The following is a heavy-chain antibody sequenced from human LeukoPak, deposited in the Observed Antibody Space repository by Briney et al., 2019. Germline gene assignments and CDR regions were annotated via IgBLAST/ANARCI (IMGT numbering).Heavy chain of an antibody. V-gene: IGHV3-23*01. Sequence: GGSLRLSCVASGFTFSSYAMSWVRQAPGKGLEWGSAISGSGGSTYYADSVKGRFTISRDNSKNTLYLPMNSLRAEDTAVYYCAKVLPIVVVISAFDIWGQGTMVTVSS. CDR3: AKVLPIVVVISAFDI. D-gene: IGHD3-22*01. CDR2: ISGSGGST. J-gene: IGHJ3*02. CDR1: GFTFSSYA.